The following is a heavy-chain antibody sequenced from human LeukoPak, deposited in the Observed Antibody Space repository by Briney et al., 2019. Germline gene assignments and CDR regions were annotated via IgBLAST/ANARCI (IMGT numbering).Heavy chain of an antibody. D-gene: IGHD2-15*01. V-gene: IGHV4-4*08. CDR2: IFNSGST. CDR1: GGSISSYY. Sequence: NTSETLSLTCTVSGGSISSYYWSWIRQPPGKGLEWIAYIFNSGSTNYNPSLKSRVTTSADTPPNHFSLKLSSGIAAETAACYFARRVGGWLDSWGQGTLVTVSS. CDR3: ARRVGGWLDS. J-gene: IGHJ5*01.